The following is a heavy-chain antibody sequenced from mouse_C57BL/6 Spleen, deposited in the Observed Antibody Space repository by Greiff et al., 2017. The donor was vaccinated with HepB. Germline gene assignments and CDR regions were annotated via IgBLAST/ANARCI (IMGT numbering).Heavy chain of an antibody. J-gene: IGHJ2*01. CDR2: ISDGGSYT. CDR3: ARAQLDFDY. V-gene: IGHV5-4*03. CDR1: GFTFSSYA. Sequence: EVKLQESGGGLVKPGGSLKLSCAASGFTFSSYAMSWVRQTPEQRLEWVATISDGGSYTYYPDNVKGRFTISRDNAKNNLYMQMSHLKSEDTAMYYCARAQLDFDYWGQGTTLTVSS. D-gene: IGHD4-1*02.